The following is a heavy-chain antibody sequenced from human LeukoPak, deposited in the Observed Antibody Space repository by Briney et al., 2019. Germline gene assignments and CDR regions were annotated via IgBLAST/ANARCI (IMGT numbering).Heavy chain of an antibody. CDR1: GYTFTGKF. Sequence: ASVKVSCQASGYTFTGKFLHWVRLAPGQGLEWVGRINPNSGATKYAEKFQGRVTLTRDTSTSTAYMELSRLKSDDTAVFYCATIVGAREYFQHWGQGTLVTVSS. V-gene: IGHV1-2*06. J-gene: IGHJ1*01. CDR2: INPNSGAT. D-gene: IGHD1-26*01. CDR3: ATIVGAREYFQH.